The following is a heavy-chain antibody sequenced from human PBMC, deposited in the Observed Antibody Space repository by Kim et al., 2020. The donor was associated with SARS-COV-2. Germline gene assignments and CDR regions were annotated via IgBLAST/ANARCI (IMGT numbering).Heavy chain of an antibody. D-gene: IGHD3-10*01. Sequence: AQKFQGRVTITADESTSTAYMELSSLRSEDTAVYYCARGTDGELGLPPRYWGQGTLVTVSS. V-gene: IGHV1-69*01. J-gene: IGHJ4*02. CDR3: ARGTDGELGLPPRY.